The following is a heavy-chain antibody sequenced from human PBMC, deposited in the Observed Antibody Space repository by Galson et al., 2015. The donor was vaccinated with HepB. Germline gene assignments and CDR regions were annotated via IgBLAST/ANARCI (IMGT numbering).Heavy chain of an antibody. CDR1: GGTFSSYA. CDR3: ASFEGYSSSWRFDY. D-gene: IGHD6-13*01. V-gene: IGHV1-69*13. CDR2: IIPIFGTA. J-gene: IGHJ4*02. Sequence: VKVSCKASGGTFSSYAISWVRQAPGQGLEWMGGIIPIFGTANYAQKFQGRVTITAVESTSTAYMELSSLRSEDTAVYYCASFEGYSSSWRFDYWGQGTLVTVSS.